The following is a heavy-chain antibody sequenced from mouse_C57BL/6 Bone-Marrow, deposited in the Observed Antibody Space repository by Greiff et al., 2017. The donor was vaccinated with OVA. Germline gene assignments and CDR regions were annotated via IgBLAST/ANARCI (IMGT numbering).Heavy chain of an antibody. CDR2: IYPYDSET. J-gene: IGHJ2*01. CDR1: GYTFTSYW. V-gene: IGHV1-61*01. Sequence: QVHVKQPGAELVRPGSSVKLSCKASGYTFTSYWMDWVKQRPGQGLEWIGNIYPYDSETHYNQKFKDKATLTVDKSSSTAYMQLSSLTSEDSAVYFCAMVTTVDYWGQGTTLTVSS. D-gene: IGHD2-2*01. CDR3: AMVTTVDY.